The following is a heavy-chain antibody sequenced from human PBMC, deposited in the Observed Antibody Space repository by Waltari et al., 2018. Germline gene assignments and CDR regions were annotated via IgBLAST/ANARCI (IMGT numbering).Heavy chain of an antibody. D-gene: IGHD3-16*01. J-gene: IGHJ5*02. CDR2: SYDSVTT. V-gene: IGHV4-39*01. CDR1: GGSISSSTLF. Sequence: QLQLQESGPGLVKPSETLSLTCTVAGGSISSSTLFWGWIRQPLGKGLEWIGSSYDSVTTYYTPSLKSRVTISVDTSKNQFSLKVNSVTAADTAVYYCATHPPSQLGVVLNWFDPWGQGILVTVSS. CDR3: ATHPPSQLGVVLNWFDP.